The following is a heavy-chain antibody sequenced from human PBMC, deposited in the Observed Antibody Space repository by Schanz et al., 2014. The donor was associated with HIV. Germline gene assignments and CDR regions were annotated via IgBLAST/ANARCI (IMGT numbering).Heavy chain of an antibody. V-gene: IGHV3-23*04. CDR3: AKGLTIWLQPPFDY. CDR2: ISAGVGTA. Sequence: VQLVESGGGVVQPGRSLRLSCVASGFNFNSYGMHWVRQAPGKGLEWVSTISAGVGTASYADSVKGRFTISRDNSKKMLFLQMNRLRAEDTAVYYCAKGLTIWLQPPFDYWGQGTLVTVSS. J-gene: IGHJ4*02. CDR1: GFNFNSYG. D-gene: IGHD5-12*01.